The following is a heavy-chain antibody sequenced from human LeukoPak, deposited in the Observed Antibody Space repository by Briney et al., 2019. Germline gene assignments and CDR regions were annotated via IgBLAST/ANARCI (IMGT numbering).Heavy chain of an antibody. D-gene: IGHD1-1*01. CDR1: GLLFSNYP. V-gene: IGHV3-23*01. Sequence: GDPLTLPCAASGLLFSNYPITSVRQAPAHGLDYVSTITALAADTYYADSVKGRFTVSRDNSENTLYLQMNSLRAEDTAVYYCAKQFLDGKWGPGTLVTVSS. CDR2: ITALAADT. J-gene: IGHJ4*02. CDR3: AKQFLDGK.